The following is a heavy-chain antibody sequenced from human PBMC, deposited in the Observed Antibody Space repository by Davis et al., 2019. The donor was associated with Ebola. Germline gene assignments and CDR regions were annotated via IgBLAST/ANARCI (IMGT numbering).Heavy chain of an antibody. CDR3: ARERPNWGNDYYGMDV. CDR2: IKQDGSEK. CDR1: GFTFSSYW. J-gene: IGHJ6*02. D-gene: IGHD7-27*01. Sequence: GESLKISCAASGFTFSSYWMSWVRQAPGKGLEWVANIKQDGSEKYYVDSVKGRFTISRDNSKNTLYLQMNSLKAEDTAVYYCARERPNWGNDYYGMDVWGQGTTVTVSS. V-gene: IGHV3-7*01.